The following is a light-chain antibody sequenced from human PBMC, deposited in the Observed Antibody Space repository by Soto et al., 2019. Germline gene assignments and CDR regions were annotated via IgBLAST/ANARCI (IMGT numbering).Light chain of an antibody. CDR2: DVS. J-gene: IGLJ1*01. V-gene: IGLV2-14*01. CDR1: SSDVGGYNY. Sequence: QSALTQPASVSGSPGQSITISCTGTSSDVGGYNYVSWYQQHPGKAPKLMIYDVSNRPSGVSNPFSGSKSGNTASLTISGLQAEDEADYYCSSYTSSSTLPYVFGTGTQLTVL. CDR3: SSYTSSSTLPYV.